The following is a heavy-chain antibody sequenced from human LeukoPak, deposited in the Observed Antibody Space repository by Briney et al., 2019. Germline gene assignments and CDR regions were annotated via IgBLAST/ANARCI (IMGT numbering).Heavy chain of an antibody. CDR3: ARHQRDREVIFGDYYYMDV. CDR2: IYPGDSET. D-gene: IGHD3-10*01. V-gene: IGHV5-51*01. Sequence: GESLKISCRGSGYNFISYWIGWVRQMPGKGPEWMGIIYPGDSETRYSPSFEGQVTISVDKSISTAYLQWSSLKASDTAVYYCARHQRDREVIFGDYYYMDVWGTGTTVTVSS. J-gene: IGHJ6*03. CDR1: GYNFISYW.